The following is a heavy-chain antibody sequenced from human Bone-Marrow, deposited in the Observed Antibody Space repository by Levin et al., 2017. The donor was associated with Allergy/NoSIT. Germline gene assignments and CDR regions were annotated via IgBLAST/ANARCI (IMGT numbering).Heavy chain of an antibody. Sequence: GGSLRLSCAASGLTFSDYGMHWVRQAPGKGLEWVAVISYRGTNENYAESVRGRFTISRDNSKNTLYLQMNSLRPEDTAVYYCATDEWAVTGGHCSGGNCYGGPWFDPWGQGTLVTVSS. CDR2: ISYRGTNE. D-gene: IGHD2-15*01. CDR3: ATDEWAVTGGHCSGGNCYGGPWFDP. J-gene: IGHJ5*02. CDR1: GLTFSDYG. V-gene: IGHV3-30*03.